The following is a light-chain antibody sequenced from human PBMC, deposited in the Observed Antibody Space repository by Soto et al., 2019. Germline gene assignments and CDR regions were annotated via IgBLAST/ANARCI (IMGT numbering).Light chain of an antibody. CDR3: QSYDSSLITYV. CDR1: SSNIGAGYD. CDR2: GNT. J-gene: IGLJ1*01. Sequence: QSVLPQPPPWPGPPGQRVTSSSPGSSSNIGAGYDVHWYQRLPGTAPKVLIYGNTNRPSGVPDRFSGSKSDTSASLAITGLQAEDEADYYCQSYDSSLITYVFGTGTKVTVL. V-gene: IGLV1-40*01.